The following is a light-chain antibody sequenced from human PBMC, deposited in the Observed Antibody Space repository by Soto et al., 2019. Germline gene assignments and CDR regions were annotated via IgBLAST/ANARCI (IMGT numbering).Light chain of an antibody. CDR1: SSDVGAFNY. CDR2: DVS. J-gene: IGLJ3*02. V-gene: IGLV2-14*03. CDR3: SSYTTRSTLEV. Sequence: QSALTQPASVSGSLGQSITISCTGTSSDVGAFNYVSWYLLHPGKAPKLMIYDVSNRPSGISNRFSGSKSGNTASLTISGLQAEDEGDYYCSSYTTRSTLEVFGGGTKLTVL.